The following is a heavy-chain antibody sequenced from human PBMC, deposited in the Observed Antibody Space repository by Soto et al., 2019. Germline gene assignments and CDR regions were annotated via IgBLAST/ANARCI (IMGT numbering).Heavy chain of an antibody. Sequence: PGGSLRLSCAASGFTFGNYAMGWFRQAPGKGLEWVSGIVASGGRTFYADSAKGRFTISRDNSRSTLYLQMNSLRADDTAVYYCVKDLVVLSAIFDSWGRGTLVTVSS. CDR3: VKDLVVLSAIFDS. J-gene: IGHJ4*02. V-gene: IGHV3-23*01. D-gene: IGHD2-21*02. CDR1: GFTFGNYA. CDR2: IVASGGRT.